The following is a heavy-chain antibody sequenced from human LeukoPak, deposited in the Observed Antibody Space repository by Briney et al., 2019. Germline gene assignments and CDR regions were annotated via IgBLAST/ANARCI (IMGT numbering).Heavy chain of an antibody. CDR1: GFSFSNNI. Sequence: PGGSLRLSCAASGFSFSNNIINWVRQAPGKGLEWVSVISVDGDDIYYADSVKGRFTISRDNSNNMLYLQMNSLRAEDTAVYYCAKDPPHYDSTTHDGDSGGQGTLVTVSS. D-gene: IGHD2/OR15-2a*01. CDR3: AKDPPHYDSTTHDGDS. J-gene: IGHJ4*02. CDR2: ISVDGDDI. V-gene: IGHV3-23*01.